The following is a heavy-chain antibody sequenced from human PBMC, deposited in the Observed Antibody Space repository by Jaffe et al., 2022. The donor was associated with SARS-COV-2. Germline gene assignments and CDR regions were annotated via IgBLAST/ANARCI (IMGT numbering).Heavy chain of an antibody. J-gene: IGHJ4*02. CDR2: IRSKAYGGTT. D-gene: IGHD6-19*01. Sequence: EVQLVESGGGLVQPGRSLRLSCTASGFTFGDYAMSWVRQAPGKGLEWVGFIRSKAYGGTTEYAASVKGRFTISRDDSKSIAYLQMNSLKTEDTAVYYCTREGILRHSGWYVWPIDYWGQGTLVTVSS. CDR1: GFTFGDYA. CDR3: TREGILRHSGWYVWPIDY. V-gene: IGHV3-49*04.